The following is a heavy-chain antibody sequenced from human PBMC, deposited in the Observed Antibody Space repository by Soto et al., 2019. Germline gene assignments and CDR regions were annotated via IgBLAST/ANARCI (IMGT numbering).Heavy chain of an antibody. CDR1: GGAFSSYA. J-gene: IGHJ6*02. Sequence: QVQLVQSGAEVKKPGSSVKVSCKASGGAFSSYAISWVRQAPGQGLEWMGGIIPIFGTANYAQKFQGRVTITADKSTSTAYMELSSLRSEDTAVYYCVVTESEYYYGMDVWGQGTTVPVSS. D-gene: IGHD2-21*02. CDR3: VVTESEYYYGMDV. V-gene: IGHV1-69*06. CDR2: IIPIFGTA.